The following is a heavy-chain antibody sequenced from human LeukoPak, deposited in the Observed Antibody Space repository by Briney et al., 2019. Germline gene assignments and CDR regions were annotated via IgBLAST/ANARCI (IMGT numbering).Heavy chain of an antibody. CDR3: ARGGIGGATPDY. V-gene: IGHV3-74*01. CDR2: VNNDGTGT. CDR1: GFTFSRYW. J-gene: IGHJ4*02. D-gene: IGHD1-26*01. Sequence: GGSLRLSCAASGFTFSRYWIHWVRQAPGKGLVWVSYVNNDGTGTSYADSVKGRFTMSRDNAKNTLYLQMNSLRAEDTAVYYCARGGIGGATPDYWGQGALVTVSS.